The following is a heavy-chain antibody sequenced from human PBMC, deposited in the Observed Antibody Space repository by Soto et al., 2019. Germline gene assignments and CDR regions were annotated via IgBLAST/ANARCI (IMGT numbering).Heavy chain of an antibody. CDR1: GGSISSGGYY. J-gene: IGHJ5*02. CDR2: IYYSGST. V-gene: IGHV4-31*03. CDR3: ARVNPAITIFGVVPNWFDP. Sequence: QVQLQESGPGLVKPSQTLSLTCTVSGGSISSGGYYWSWIRQHPGKGLEWIGYIYYSGSTYYNPSLKSRVTISVDTSKNQFSLKLSSVTAAYTAVYYCARVNPAITIFGVVPNWFDPWGQGTLVTVSS. D-gene: IGHD3-3*01.